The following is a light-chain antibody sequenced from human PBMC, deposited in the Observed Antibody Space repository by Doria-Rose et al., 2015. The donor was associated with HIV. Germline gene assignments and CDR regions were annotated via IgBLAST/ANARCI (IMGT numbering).Light chain of an antibody. CDR1: QSVLYSSNNKNY. J-gene: IGKJ1*01. V-gene: IGKV4-1*01. Sequence: ATINCESSQSVLYSSNNKNYLAWYQQKPGQPPKLLIYWASTRESGVPDRFSGSGSGTDFALTISSLQAEDVAVYYCQQYYSTRGTFGQGTKVEIK. CDR2: WAS. CDR3: QQYYSTRGT.